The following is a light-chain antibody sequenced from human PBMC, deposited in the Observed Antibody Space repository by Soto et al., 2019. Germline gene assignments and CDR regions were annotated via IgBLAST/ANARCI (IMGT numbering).Light chain of an antibody. CDR1: SSDVGGYNY. CDR3: SSYAGSNNFDV. Sequence: QSVLTQSPSASGSPGQSVTISCTGTSSDVGGYNYVSWYQQHPGKAPKLVIYEVSKRPSGVPDRFSGSKSGNTASLTVSGLQAEDEADYYCSSYAGSNNFDVFGTGTKVTVL. J-gene: IGLJ1*01. V-gene: IGLV2-8*01. CDR2: EVS.